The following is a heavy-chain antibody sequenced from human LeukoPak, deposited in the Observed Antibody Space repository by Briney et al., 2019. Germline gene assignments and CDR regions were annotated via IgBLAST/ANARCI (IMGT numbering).Heavy chain of an antibody. CDR3: VRGLFRSTNFNY. CDR2: INSDGRST. Sequence: PGGSLRLSCAASGFTFSSYWMHWVRQAPGKGLVWVSRINSDGRSTSCADSVKGRFTISRDNAKNALYLQMTSLRAEDTAMYYCVRGLFRSTNFNYWGQGTLVTVSS. D-gene: IGHD1-26*01. V-gene: IGHV3-74*01. CDR1: GFTFSSYW. J-gene: IGHJ4*02.